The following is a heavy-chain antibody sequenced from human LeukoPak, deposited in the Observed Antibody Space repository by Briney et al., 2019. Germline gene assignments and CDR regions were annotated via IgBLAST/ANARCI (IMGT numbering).Heavy chain of an antibody. V-gene: IGHV4-61*02. J-gene: IGHJ3*02. CDR2: IYISGST. D-gene: IGHD4-17*01. CDR3: ARDLAVTTTGAAFDI. CDR1: GGSINSDSYY. Sequence: PSQTLSLTCTVSGGSINSDSYYWSWIRRPAGKELEWIGRIYISGSTNYNPSLKSRVTISVDTSKNQFSLKLSSVTAADTAVYYCARDLAVTTTGAAFDIWGQGTMVTVSS.